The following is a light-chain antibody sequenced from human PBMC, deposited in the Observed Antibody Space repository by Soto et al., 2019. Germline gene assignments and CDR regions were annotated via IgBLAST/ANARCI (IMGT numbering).Light chain of an antibody. CDR1: SGHSSYI. V-gene: IGLV4-60*02. CDR2: LEGSGSY. CDR3: ETWDSNTLWV. Sequence: QLVLTQSSSASASLGSSVKLTCTLSSGHSSYIIAWHQQQPGKAPRYLMKLEGSGSYNKGSGVPDRFLGSSSGADRYLTISNLQFEDEADYYCETWDSNTLWVFGGGTKLTVL. J-gene: IGLJ3*02.